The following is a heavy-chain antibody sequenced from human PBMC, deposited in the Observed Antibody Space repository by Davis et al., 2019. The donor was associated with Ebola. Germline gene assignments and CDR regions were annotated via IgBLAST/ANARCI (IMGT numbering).Heavy chain of an antibody. Sequence: GESLKISCAASGFTFSSYEMNWVRQAPGKGLEWVSYISGSGTTIYYADSVKGRFTISKHNSKDAVYLQMTSLRVEDTAVYYCARDSQSTDGGLDVWGQGTTVTVSS. V-gene: IGHV3-48*03. D-gene: IGHD4-11*01. CDR2: ISGSGTTI. CDR1: GFTFSSYE. J-gene: IGHJ6*02. CDR3: ARDSQSTDGGLDV.